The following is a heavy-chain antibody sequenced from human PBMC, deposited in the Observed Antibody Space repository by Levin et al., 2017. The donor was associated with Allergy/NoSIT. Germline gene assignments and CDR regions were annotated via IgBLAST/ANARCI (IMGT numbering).Heavy chain of an antibody. CDR1: GYTFTAYY. CDR3: ARARNYCSGGSCYYFDY. V-gene: IGHV1-2*06. CDR2: INPNSGGT. D-gene: IGHD2-15*01. Sequence: ASVKVSCKASGYTFTAYYMHWVRQAPGQGLEWMGRINPNSGGTHYAQKFQGGVTMTRDTSISTAYMELSRLRSDDTAVYYCARARNYCSGGSCYYFDYWGQGTLVTVSS. J-gene: IGHJ4*02.